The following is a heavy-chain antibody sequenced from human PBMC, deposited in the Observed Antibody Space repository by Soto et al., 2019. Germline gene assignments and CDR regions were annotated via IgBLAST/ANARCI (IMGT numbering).Heavy chain of an antibody. J-gene: IGHJ4*02. CDR1: GSTFSSYA. CDR3: ARSWDFYSSFFDY. V-gene: IGHV1-69*13. CDR2: IIPIFGTA. D-gene: IGHD6-6*01. Sequence: GASVKVSCRASGSTFSSYAISWVRQAPGQGLEWMGGIIPIFGTANYAQKFQGRVTITADESTSTAYMELRSLRSDDTAVYYCARSWDFYSSFFDYWGQGTLVTVSS.